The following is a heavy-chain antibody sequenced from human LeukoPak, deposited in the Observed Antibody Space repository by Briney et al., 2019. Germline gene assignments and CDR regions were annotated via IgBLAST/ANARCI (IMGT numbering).Heavy chain of an antibody. CDR1: GYTFTSYG. V-gene: IGHV1-18*01. D-gene: IGHD1-7*01. CDR2: ISAYNGNT. Sequence: VASVKVSCKASGYTFTSYGISWVRQAPGQGLEWMGWISAYNGNTNYAQKLQGRVTMTTDTSTSTAYMELRSLRSDDTAVYFCAREKWELLGEFSYYFDLWGKGTTVTVSS. CDR3: AREKWELLGEFSYYFDL. J-gene: IGHJ6*03.